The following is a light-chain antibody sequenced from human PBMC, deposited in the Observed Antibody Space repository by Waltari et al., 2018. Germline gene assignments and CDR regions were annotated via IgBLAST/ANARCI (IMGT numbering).Light chain of an antibody. CDR2: HDT. V-gene: IGLV3-1*01. CDR3: QAWDGITVV. Sequence: SYELTQPPSVSVSPGQTARITCSGDKLGDKYTCWYQQKQGQSPGLVISHDTKRPSGIPERFSGSNSGNTATLTISGTQATDEADYYCQAWDGITVVFGGGTKLTVL. CDR1: KLGDKY. J-gene: IGLJ2*01.